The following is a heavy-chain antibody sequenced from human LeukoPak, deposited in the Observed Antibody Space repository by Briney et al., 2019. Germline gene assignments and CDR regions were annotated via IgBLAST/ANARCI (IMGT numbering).Heavy chain of an antibody. CDR1: GGSFSGYY. CDR2: INHSGST. V-gene: IGHV4-34*01. D-gene: IGHD5-18*01. J-gene: IGHJ4*02. Sequence: PSETLSLTCAVYGGSFSGYYWSWIRQPPGKGLEWIGEINHSGSTNYNPSLKSRVTISVDTSKNQFSLKLSSVTAADTAVYYCARVFGYSYGYTRFGYWGQGTLLTVSS. CDR3: ARVFGYSYGYTRFGY.